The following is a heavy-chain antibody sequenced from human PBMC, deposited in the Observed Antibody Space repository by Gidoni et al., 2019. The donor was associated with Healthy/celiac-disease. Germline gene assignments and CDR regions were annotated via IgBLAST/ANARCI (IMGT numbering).Heavy chain of an antibody. D-gene: IGHD2-2*01. CDR2: INAGNGNT. J-gene: IGHJ3*02. V-gene: IGHV1-3*01. CDR3: AGIYCSSTSCYFGAFDI. CDR1: GYTFTSSA. Sequence: QVQLVQSGAEVKKPGASVKVSCKASGYTFTSSAMHWVRQAPGQRLEWMGWINAGNGNTKYSQKFQGRVTITRDTSASTAYMELSSLRSEDTAVYYCAGIYCSSTSCYFGAFDIWGQGTMVTVFS.